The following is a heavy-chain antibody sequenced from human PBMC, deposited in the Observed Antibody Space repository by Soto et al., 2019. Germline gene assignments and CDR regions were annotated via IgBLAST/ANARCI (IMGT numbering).Heavy chain of an antibody. CDR2: IYYSGST. Sequence: LSLTCTVSGGSISSSSYYWGWIRQPPGKGLEWIGSIYYSGSTYYNPSLKSRVTISVDTSKNQFSLKLSSVTAADTAVYYCARADYYYGMDVWGQGTTVTVSS. CDR1: GGSISSSSYY. CDR3: ARADYYYGMDV. J-gene: IGHJ6*02. V-gene: IGHV4-39*01.